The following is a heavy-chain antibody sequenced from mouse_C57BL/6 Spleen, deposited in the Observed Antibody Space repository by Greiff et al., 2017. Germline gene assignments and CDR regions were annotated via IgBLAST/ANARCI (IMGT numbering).Heavy chain of an antibody. Sequence: VQLQQPGAELVKPGASVKLSCKASGYTFTSYWMHWVKQRPGQGLEWIGMIHPNSGSTNYNEKFKSKATLTVDKSSSTAYMQLSSLTSEDSAVYYCARPHYYGSSYVDWYFDVWGTGTTVTVSS. V-gene: IGHV1-64*01. CDR3: ARPHYYGSSYVDWYFDV. CDR2: IHPNSGST. D-gene: IGHD1-1*01. J-gene: IGHJ1*03. CDR1: GYTFTSYW.